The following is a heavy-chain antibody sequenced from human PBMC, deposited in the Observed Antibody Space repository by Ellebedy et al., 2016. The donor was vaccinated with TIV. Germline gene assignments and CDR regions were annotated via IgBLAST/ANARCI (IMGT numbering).Heavy chain of an antibody. CDR1: GSTFSTYS. J-gene: IGHJ6*03. Sequence: PGGSLRLSCTASGSTFSTYSMNWVRQAPGKGLEWVSYVSGSGKTTYYTDSVKGRFTISRDNAKNSLYLHMNSLRAEDTAMYYCARVRSVHHYMDVWGKGTMVTVSS. D-gene: IGHD3-3*01. CDR3: ARVRSVHHYMDV. V-gene: IGHV3-48*04. CDR2: VSGSGKTT.